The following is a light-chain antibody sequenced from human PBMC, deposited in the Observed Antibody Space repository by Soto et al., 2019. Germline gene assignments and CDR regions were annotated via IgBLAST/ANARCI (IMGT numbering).Light chain of an antibody. Sequence: EIVLTQSPATLSLSPEERATLSCRASQSVSSYLAWYQQKTGQAPRLLIFAASNRATGNPARFSGSGSGTDFPLTISSLEPEDFAVYYCQRRSNFLTFGGGTKVEIK. CDR1: QSVSSY. CDR2: AAS. CDR3: QRRSNFLT. V-gene: IGKV3-11*01. J-gene: IGKJ4*01.